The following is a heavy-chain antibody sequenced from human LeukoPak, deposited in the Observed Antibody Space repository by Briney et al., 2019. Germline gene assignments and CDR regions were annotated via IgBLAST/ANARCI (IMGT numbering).Heavy chain of an antibody. CDR1: GFTFSAYW. CDR3: ARKTVVGSYFDY. CDR2: IKKDGSDK. D-gene: IGHD4-23*01. Sequence: PGGSLRLSCAASGFTFSAYWMSWVRQAPGKGLEWVANIKKDGSDKYYVSSVTAPFTISRDNPKNSLYLPMNSLRAEDTAVYYCARKTVVGSYFDYWGQGTPVTVSS. V-gene: IGHV3-7*03. J-gene: IGHJ4*02.